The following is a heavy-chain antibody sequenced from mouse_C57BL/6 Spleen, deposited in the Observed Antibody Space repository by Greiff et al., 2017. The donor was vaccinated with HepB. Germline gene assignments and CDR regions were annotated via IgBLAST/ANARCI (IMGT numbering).Heavy chain of an antibody. CDR1: GFTFSSYA. Sequence: EVQRVESGGGLVKPGGSLKLSCAASGFTFSSYAMSWVRQTPEKRLEWVATISDGGSYTYYPDNVKGRFTISRDNAKNNLYLQMSHLKSEDTAMYYCARESNWERYFDVWGTGTTVTVSS. V-gene: IGHV5-4*01. CDR2: ISDGGSYT. J-gene: IGHJ1*03. D-gene: IGHD4-1*01. CDR3: ARESNWERYFDV.